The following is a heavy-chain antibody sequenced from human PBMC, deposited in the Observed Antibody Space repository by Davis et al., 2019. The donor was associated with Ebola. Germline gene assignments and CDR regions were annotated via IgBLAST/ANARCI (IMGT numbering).Heavy chain of an antibody. CDR2: IAWDDDK. CDR1: GFSLSTSGMR. CDR3: ARIPGYCSGGSCYSGAFDI. J-gene: IGHJ3*02. D-gene: IGHD2-15*01. V-gene: IGHV2-70*04. Sequence: SGPTLVTPTQTLTLSCTFSGFSLSTSGMRVSWIRQPPGKALEWLARIAWDDDKFYRTSLKTRLTISKDTSKNQVVLTMTNMDPVDTATYYCARIPGYCSGGSCYSGAFDIWGQGTMVTVSS.